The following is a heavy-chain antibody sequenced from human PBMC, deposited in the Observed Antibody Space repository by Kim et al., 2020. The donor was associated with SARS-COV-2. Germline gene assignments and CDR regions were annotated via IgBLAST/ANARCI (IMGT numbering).Heavy chain of an antibody. CDR3: AALDSVQVPGGI. CDR2: KKGDGNEE. CDR1: GFSFRNYW. D-gene: IGHD3-10*01. J-gene: IGHJ4*02. V-gene: IGHV3-7*01. Sequence: GGSLRLSCAASGFSFRNYWMSWVRQAPGKGLEWVAMKKGDGNEEHYVDSVKGRFTMSRDNAKNSVYLQMNSLRSEDTAIYYCAALDSVQVPGGIWGQGTLVTVSS.